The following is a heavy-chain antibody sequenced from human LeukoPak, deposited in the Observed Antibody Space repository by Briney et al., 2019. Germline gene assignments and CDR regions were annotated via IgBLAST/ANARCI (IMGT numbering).Heavy chain of an antibody. D-gene: IGHD3-10*01. CDR1: GYTFTSYA. Sequence: ASVKVSCKASGYTFTSYAMHWVRQAPGQRLEWMGWINAGNGNTKYSQKFQGRVTITRDTSASTAYMELSSLRSEDTAVYYCARARGVRGVFFDYWGQGTLVTVSS. CDR3: ARARGVRGVFFDY. CDR2: INAGNGNT. V-gene: IGHV1-3*01. J-gene: IGHJ4*02.